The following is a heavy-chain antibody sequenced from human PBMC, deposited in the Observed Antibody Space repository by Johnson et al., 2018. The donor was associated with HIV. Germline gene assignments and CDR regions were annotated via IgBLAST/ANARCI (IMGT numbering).Heavy chain of an antibody. CDR2: IYSGGST. Sequence: VQLVESGGGLVQPGGSLRLSCAASGFTVSRNYMNWVRQAPGKGLEWVSVIYSGGSTYYADSVKGRFTISRDSSKNTLYLQMNSLRAEDTAVYYCARVGQKLVPVPRGAFDIWGQGTMVTVSS. V-gene: IGHV3-66*02. CDR1: GFTVSRNY. CDR3: ARVGQKLVPVPRGAFDI. D-gene: IGHD6-6*01. J-gene: IGHJ3*02.